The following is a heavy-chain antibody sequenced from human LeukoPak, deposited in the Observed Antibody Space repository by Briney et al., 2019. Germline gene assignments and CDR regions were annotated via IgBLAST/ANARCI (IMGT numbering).Heavy chain of an antibody. D-gene: IGHD6-19*01. Sequence: GASVKVSCKASGYTFTGYYMHWVRQAPGQGLEWMGWINPNSGGTNYAQKFQGRVTMTRDTSISTAYMELSRLRSDDTAVYYCARRIAVAGTGYSYWGQGTLVTVSS. J-gene: IGHJ4*02. CDR3: ARRIAVAGTGYSY. CDR1: GYTFTGYY. V-gene: IGHV1-2*02. CDR2: INPNSGGT.